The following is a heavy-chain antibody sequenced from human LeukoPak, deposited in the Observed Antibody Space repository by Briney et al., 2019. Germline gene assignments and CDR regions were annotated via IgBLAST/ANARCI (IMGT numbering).Heavy chain of an antibody. V-gene: IGHV3-30*03. CDR1: GFTFHYYG. CDR3: ARDARAYYLTSWDGMDL. Sequence: GRSLRLSCAASGFTFHYYGMHWVRQAPGKGLEWVTVISYDGSKKYYTDSVKGRFTISRDDSKNTLYLQMNSLRAEDTAVYYCARDARAYYLTSWDGMDLWGQGTTVTVSS. D-gene: IGHD3-3*01. J-gene: IGHJ6*02. CDR2: ISYDGSKK.